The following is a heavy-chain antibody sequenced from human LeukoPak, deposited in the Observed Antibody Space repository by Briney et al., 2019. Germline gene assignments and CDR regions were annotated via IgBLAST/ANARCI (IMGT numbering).Heavy chain of an antibody. Sequence: SETLSLTCTVSGGSLSSGSYYWSWIRQPAGKGLEWIGRIYTSRSTNYKPSLKSRVTISVDTSKNQFSLKLSSVTAADTAVYYCARAAYGSGSYYRAFDYWGQGTLVTVSS. CDR2: IYTSRST. CDR1: GGSLSSGSYY. D-gene: IGHD3-10*01. CDR3: ARAAYGSGSYYRAFDY. J-gene: IGHJ4*02. V-gene: IGHV4-61*02.